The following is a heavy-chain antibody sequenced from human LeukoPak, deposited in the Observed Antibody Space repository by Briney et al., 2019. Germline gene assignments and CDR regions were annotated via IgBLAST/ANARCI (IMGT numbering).Heavy chain of an antibody. V-gene: IGHV4-34*01. Sequence: SETLSLTCAVYGGSFSGYYWSWIRQPPGKGLEWIGEINHSGSTNYNPSLKSRVTMSVDTSKNQFSLKLSSVTAADTAVYYCARGEAVGDYWGQGTLVTVSS. CDR3: ARGEAVGDY. CDR2: INHSGST. CDR1: GGSFSGYY. J-gene: IGHJ4*02. D-gene: IGHD6-19*01.